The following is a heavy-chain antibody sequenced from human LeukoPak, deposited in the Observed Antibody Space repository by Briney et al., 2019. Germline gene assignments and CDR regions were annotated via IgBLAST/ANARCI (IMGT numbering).Heavy chain of an antibody. V-gene: IGHV3-30-3*01. CDR1: GFTFSSYA. D-gene: IGHD2-2*01. Sequence: PGGSLRLSCAASGFTFSSYAMHWVRQAPGKGLEWVAVMSYDGSNKYYADSVKGRFTISRDNSKNTLYLQMNSLRAEDTAVYYCARAGDIVVVPAAMDYWGQGTLVTVSS. J-gene: IGHJ4*02. CDR3: ARAGDIVVVPAAMDY. CDR2: MSYDGSNK.